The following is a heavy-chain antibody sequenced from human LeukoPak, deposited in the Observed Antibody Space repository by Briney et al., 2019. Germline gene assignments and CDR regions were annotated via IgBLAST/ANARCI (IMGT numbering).Heavy chain of an antibody. CDR1: GGSISSSSYY. V-gene: IGHV4-39*07. CDR2: IYYSGST. D-gene: IGHD3-3*01. Sequence: KASETLSLTCTVSGGSISSSSYYWGWIRQPPGKGLEWIGSIYYSGSTYYNPSLKSRVTISVDTSKNQFSLKLSSVTAADTAVYYCARARITIFGVVTPRFDPWGQGTLVTVSS. J-gene: IGHJ5*02. CDR3: ARARITIFGVVTPRFDP.